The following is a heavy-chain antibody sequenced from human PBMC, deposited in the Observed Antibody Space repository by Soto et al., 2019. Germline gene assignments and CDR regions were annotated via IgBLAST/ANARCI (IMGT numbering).Heavy chain of an antibody. V-gene: IGHV2-5*02. J-gene: IGHJ5*02. Sequence: QITLKESGPPLVKPTQTLTLTCTFSGFSLSTSGVGVGWIRQPPGKALEWLALIYWDDDKRYSPSLRSRLTITKDTSKNQVVLTMTDMDPVDTATYYCAESWSGRGWFDPWGQGTLVTVSS. CDR1: GFSLSTSGVG. CDR2: IYWDDDK. CDR3: AESWSGRGWFDP.